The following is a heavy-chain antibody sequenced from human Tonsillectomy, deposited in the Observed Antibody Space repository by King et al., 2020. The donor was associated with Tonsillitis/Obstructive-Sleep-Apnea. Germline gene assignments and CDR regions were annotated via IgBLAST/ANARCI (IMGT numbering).Heavy chain of an antibody. CDR1: GFTFSSYS. D-gene: IGHD2-2*01. V-gene: IGHV3-21*01. CDR2: ISSSSNYI. J-gene: IGHJ6*03. CDR3: AIVRAPAATGSHYYMDV. Sequence: EVQLVESGGGLVKPGGSLRLSCAASGFTFSSYSMNWVRQAPGKGLEWVSSISSSSNYIYYADSVKGRFTISRDNAKYSLYLQMNSLRAEDTAVYYCAIVRAPAATGSHYYMDVWGKGTTVTVSS.